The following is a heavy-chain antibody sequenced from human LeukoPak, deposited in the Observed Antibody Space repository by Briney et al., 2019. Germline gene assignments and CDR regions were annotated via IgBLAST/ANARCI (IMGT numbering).Heavy chain of an antibody. CDR3: ARLYDSGSYYPKYYYYYYMDV. Sequence: PSETLSLTCTVSGGPISSYYWSWIRQPAGKGLEWIGRIYTSGSTNYNPSLKSRVTMSVDTSKNQFSLKLSSVTAADTAVYYCARLYDSGSYYPKYYYYYYMDVWGKGTTVTVSS. CDR1: GGPISSYY. D-gene: IGHD3-10*01. V-gene: IGHV4-4*07. CDR2: IYTSGST. J-gene: IGHJ6*03.